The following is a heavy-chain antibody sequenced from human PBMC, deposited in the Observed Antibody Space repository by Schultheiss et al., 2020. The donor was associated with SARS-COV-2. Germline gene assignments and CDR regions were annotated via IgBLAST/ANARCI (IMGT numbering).Heavy chain of an antibody. CDR1: GGSVSSSNW. J-gene: IGHJ6*02. Sequence: SETLSLTCAVSGGSVSSSNWWSWVRQPPGKGLEWIGYIYHSGSTNYNPSLKSRVTISVDTSKNQFSLKLSSVTAADTAVYYCARGIRYSYGPYGGYYGMDVWGQGTTVTVS. V-gene: IGHV4-4*02. D-gene: IGHD5-18*01. CDR2: IYHSGST. CDR3: ARGIRYSYGPYGGYYGMDV.